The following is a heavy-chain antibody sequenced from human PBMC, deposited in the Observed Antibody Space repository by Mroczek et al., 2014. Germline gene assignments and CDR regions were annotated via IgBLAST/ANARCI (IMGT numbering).Heavy chain of an antibody. CDR2: INHSGST. V-gene: IGHV4-34*01. D-gene: IGHD6-13*01. CDR3: ARGPRSGVGSSWRRYYFDY. Sequence: QVQLQQWGGRTVVSLRRPCPSPALSMVGPFSGYYWSWIRPAPTGRGVEWIGEINHSGSTNYNPSLKSRVTISVDTSKNQFSLKLSSVTAADTAVYYCARGPRSGVGSSWRRYYFDYWGQGTLVTVSS. CDR1: VGPFSGYY. J-gene: IGHJ4*02.